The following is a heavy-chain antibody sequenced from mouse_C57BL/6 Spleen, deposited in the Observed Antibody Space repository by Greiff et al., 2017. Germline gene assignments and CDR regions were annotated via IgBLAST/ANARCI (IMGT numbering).Heavy chain of an antibody. CDR1: GFTFSDYY. CDR2: INYDGSST. J-gene: IGHJ2*01. D-gene: IGHD1-1*01. V-gene: IGHV5-16*01. CDR3: ASAGSSLPYFDV. Sequence: EVKVVESEGGLVQPGSSMKLSCTASGFTFSDYYMAWVRQVPEKGLEWVANINYDGSSTYYLDSLKSRFIISRDKAKNILYLQMSSLKSEDTAAYYCASAGSSLPYFDVWGKGTTLTVSA.